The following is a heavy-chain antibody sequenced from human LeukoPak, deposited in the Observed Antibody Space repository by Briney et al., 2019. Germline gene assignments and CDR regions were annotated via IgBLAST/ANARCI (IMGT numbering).Heavy chain of an antibody. CDR2: IYYSGYT. D-gene: IGHD3-10*01. J-gene: IGHJ4*02. CDR1: GGSISSSSYY. CDR3: ARLSGSYYTQDY. Sequence: SETLSLTCTVSGGSISSSSYYWGWIRQPPGKGLEGIGSIYYSGYTYYNPSLKSRVTISVDTSKNQFALKLSSVTAADTAVYYCARLSGSYYTQDYWGQGTLVTVSS. V-gene: IGHV4-39*06.